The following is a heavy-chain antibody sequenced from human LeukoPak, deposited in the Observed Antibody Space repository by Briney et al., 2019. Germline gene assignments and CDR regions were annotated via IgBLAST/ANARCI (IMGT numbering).Heavy chain of an antibody. CDR2: IYTSGGT. D-gene: IGHD1-26*01. Sequence: SETLSLTCTVSGGSISSGNYYWSWIRQPAGKGLEWIGRIYTSGGTNYNPSLKSRVTISVDTSKNQFSLKLSSVTAADTALYYCAGVEWELRHWFDPWGQGTLVTVSS. CDR3: AGVEWELRHWFDP. CDR1: GGSISSGNYY. V-gene: IGHV4-61*02. J-gene: IGHJ5*02.